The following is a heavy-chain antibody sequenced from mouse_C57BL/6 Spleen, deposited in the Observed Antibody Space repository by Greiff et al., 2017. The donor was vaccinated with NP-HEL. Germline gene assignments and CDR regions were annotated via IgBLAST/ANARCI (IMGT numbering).Heavy chain of an antibody. CDR3: AALYYDYDETWFAY. CDR2: IYWDDDK. CDR1: GFSLSTSGMG. D-gene: IGHD2-4*01. V-gene: IGHV8-12*01. J-gene: IGHJ3*01. Sequence: QVTLKESGPGILQSSQTLSLTCSFSGFSLSTSGMGVSWIRQPSGKGLEWLAHIYWDDDKRYNPSLKSRLTISKDTSRNQVFLKITSVDTADTATYYCAALYYDYDETWFAYWGQGTLVTVSA.